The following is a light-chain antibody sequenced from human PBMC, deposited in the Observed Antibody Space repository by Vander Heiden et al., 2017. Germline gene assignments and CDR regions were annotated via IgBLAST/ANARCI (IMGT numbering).Light chain of an antibody. CDR3: QQLNNYPLT. CDR1: QGVSNF. J-gene: IGKJ3*01. Sequence: DIQLTQSPSFLSASVGDRVTITCRASQGVSNFFAWYQQKPGRAPELLIYAASTLQSGVPSRFSGSGFGTEFTLTISSLQPEDFATYYCQQLNNYPLTFGPGTKVQIK. CDR2: AAS. V-gene: IGKV1-9*01.